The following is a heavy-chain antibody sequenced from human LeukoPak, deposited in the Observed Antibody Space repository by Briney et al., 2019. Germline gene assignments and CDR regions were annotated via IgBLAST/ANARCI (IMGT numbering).Heavy chain of an antibody. V-gene: IGHV4-39*01. CDR1: GGSISSSSYY. D-gene: IGHD3-3*01. J-gene: IGHJ6*03. CDR2: IYYSGST. CDR3: ARFKWSDYDFWSGQLQRPYYYYYMDV. Sequence: PSETLSLTCTVSGGSISSSSYYWGWIRQPPGKGLEWIGSIYYSGSTYYNPSLKSRVTISVDTSKNQFSLKLSSVTAADTAVYYCARFKWSDYDFWSGQLQRPYYYYYMDVWGKGTTVTVSS.